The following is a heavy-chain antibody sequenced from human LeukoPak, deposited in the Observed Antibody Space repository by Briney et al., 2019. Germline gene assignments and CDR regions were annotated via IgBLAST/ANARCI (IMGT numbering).Heavy chain of an antibody. CDR2: ISDLGQTT. J-gene: IGHJ5*01. Sequence: GGSLRLSCATSGAFLAMAWVRQAPGKGLEWVAVISDLGQTTYYRDSVEGRFTISRDNAKNTVYLQMKSLRVEDTGVYYCAKDAQGGRASYNWFGSWGQGTLVTVSA. CDR3: AKDAQGGRASYNWFGS. CDR1: GAFLA. V-gene: IGHV3-23*01. D-gene: IGHD2-15*01.